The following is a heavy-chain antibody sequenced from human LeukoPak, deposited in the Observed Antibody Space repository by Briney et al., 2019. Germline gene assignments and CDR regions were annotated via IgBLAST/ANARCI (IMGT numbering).Heavy chain of an antibody. CDR3: AKDVRATAGGGISFGMDV. CDR1: GFTFDDYA. V-gene: IGHV3-9*01. Sequence: TGGSLRLSCAASGFTFDDYAMHWVRQAPGKGLEWVSGISWNSGSIGYSDSVKGRFTISRDNAKNSLYLQMNSLRPEDTAVYYCAKDVRATAGGGISFGMDVWGQGTTVTVSS. CDR2: ISWNSGSI. D-gene: IGHD6-13*01. J-gene: IGHJ6*02.